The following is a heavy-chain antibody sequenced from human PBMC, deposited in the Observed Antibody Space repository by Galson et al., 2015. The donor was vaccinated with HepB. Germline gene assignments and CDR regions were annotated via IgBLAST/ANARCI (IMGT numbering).Heavy chain of an antibody. V-gene: IGHV3-30*04. CDR1: GFTFSSYA. CDR2: ISYDGSNK. D-gene: IGHD4-23*01. Sequence: SLRLSCAASGFTFSSYAMHWVRQAPGKGLEWVAVISYDGSNKYYADSVKGRFTISRDNSKNTLYLQMNSLRAEDTAVYYCAGGGIGGNSEIGYWGQGTLVTVSS. CDR3: AGGGIGGNSEIGY. J-gene: IGHJ4*02.